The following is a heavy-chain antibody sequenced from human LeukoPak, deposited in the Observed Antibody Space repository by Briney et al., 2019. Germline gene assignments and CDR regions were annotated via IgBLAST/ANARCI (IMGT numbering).Heavy chain of an antibody. CDR3: ARIVVVPAEYYYYYMDV. CDR1: GGSFSGFY. Sequence: PSETLSLTCAVYGGSFSGFYWSWIRQPPGKGLEWIGEINHSGSTNYNPSLKSRVTITVDTSKNQFSLKLSSVTAADTAVYYCARIVVVPAEYYYYYMDVWGKGTTVTVSS. V-gene: IGHV4-34*01. CDR2: INHSGST. J-gene: IGHJ6*03. D-gene: IGHD2-2*01.